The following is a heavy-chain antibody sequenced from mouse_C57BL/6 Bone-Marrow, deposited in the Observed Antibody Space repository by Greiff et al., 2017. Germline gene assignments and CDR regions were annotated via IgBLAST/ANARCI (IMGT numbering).Heavy chain of an antibody. J-gene: IGHJ3*01. D-gene: IGHD1-1*01. V-gene: IGHV1-15*01. CDR2: IDPETGGT. CDR3: TPYYDGSSGGFAY. CDR1: GYTFTDYE. Sequence: VQLQESGAELVRPGASVTLSCKASGYTFTDYEMHWVKQTPVHGLEWIGAIDPETGGTAYNQKFKGKAILTADKSSSTAYMELRSLTSEDSAVYYCTPYYDGSSGGFAYWGQGALVTVSA.